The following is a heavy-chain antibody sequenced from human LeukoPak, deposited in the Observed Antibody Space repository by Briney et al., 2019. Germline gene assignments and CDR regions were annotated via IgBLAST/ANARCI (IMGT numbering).Heavy chain of an antibody. V-gene: IGHV4-59*01. CDR3: ALNVDTAMVYDY. J-gene: IGHJ4*02. CDR1: GGSISSYY. D-gene: IGHD5-18*01. Sequence: SETLSLTCTVSGGSISSYYWSWIRQPPGKGQEWIGYIYYSGSTNYNPSLKSRVTISVDTSKNQFSLKLSSVTAADTAVYYCALNVDTAMVYDYWGQGTLVTVSS. CDR2: IYYSGST.